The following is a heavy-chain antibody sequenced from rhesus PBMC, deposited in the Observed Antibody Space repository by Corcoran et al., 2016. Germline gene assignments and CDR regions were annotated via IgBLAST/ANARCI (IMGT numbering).Heavy chain of an antibody. D-gene: IGHD1-38*01. Sequence: QVQLQESGPGLVKPSETLSITCAVSGGSMSSYNWWRWIRQSQEKGVEWIGTIGGSSGGPYFNPSLKSRVTISKDTSKNYFSLQLSSVTVADTAVYYCARHCGPGGAFDFWGQGLRVTVSS. CDR2: IGGSSGGP. J-gene: IGHJ3*01. CDR1: GGSMSSYNW. V-gene: IGHV4-65*02. CDR3: ARHCGPGGAFDF.